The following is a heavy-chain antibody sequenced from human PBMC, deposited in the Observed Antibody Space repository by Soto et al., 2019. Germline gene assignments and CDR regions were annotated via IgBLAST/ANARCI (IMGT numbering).Heavy chain of an antibody. J-gene: IGHJ6*03. V-gene: IGHV3-23*01. Sequence: PGGSLRLSCAASGFTFSSFAMTWFRQAPGKGLEWVSSISGSAGSTNYADSVKGRFTISRDNSKNTLYLQMDSLRAEDTALYYCAKGGGKYPLPGDYYYYCMDVWGKGTTVTVSS. CDR2: ISGSAGST. CDR3: AKGGGKYPLPGDYYYYCMDV. CDR1: GFTFSSFA. D-gene: IGHD2-2*01.